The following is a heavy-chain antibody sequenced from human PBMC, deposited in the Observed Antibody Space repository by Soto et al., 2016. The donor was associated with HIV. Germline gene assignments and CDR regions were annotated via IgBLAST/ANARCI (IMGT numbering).Heavy chain of an antibody. CDR3: VRDDEVVVATGGTANWFDP. J-gene: IGHJ5*02. Sequence: EVHLVESGGGLVQPGGSLRLSCVASGFTFNSHSMNWVRQAPGRGLEWLSYISSSGTTIYYADSMKGRFTISRDNAKNSLYLQMNSLRAEDTAVYYCVRDDEVVVATGGTANWFDPWGQGTLVTVSS. CDR1: GFTFNSHS. V-gene: IGHV3-48*04. D-gene: IGHD2-15*01. CDR2: ISSSGTTI.